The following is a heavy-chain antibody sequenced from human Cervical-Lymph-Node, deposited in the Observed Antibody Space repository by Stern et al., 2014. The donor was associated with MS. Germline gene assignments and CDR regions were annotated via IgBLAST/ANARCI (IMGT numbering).Heavy chain of an antibody. CDR1: GGSITNYY. J-gene: IGHJ4*01. Sequence: QXQLVXSGPGLVXPSXXXSLTCXXSGGSITNYYWSWIRQPPGKGLEWIGYIYYSGSTNYNPSLKSRVTISVDTSKHQFSLKLSSVTAADTAVYYCARDKGMFFLWGQGTLVTVSS. D-gene: IGHD2/OR15-2a*01. CDR3: ARDKGMFFL. CDR2: IYYSGST. V-gene: IGHV4-59*01.